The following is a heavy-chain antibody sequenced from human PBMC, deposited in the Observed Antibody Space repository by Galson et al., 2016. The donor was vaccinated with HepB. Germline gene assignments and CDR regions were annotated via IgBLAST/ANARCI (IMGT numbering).Heavy chain of an antibody. Sequence: SLRLSCAASGFSFSNSGMSWVRQAPGKGLEWVVNIDQDGSEKHYVDSVKGRFSISRDNDKSTLFMQMKSLRAEDTAVYYSARVVSSSWYVEYFDYWGQGALVTVSS. CDR1: GFSFSNSG. V-gene: IGHV3-7*04. J-gene: IGHJ4*02. CDR2: IDQDGSEK. CDR3: ARVVSSSWYVEYFDY. D-gene: IGHD6-13*01.